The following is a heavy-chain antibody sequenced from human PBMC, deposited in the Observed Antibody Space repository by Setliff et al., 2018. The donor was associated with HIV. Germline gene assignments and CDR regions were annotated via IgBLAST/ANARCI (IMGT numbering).Heavy chain of an antibody. V-gene: IGHV4-4*07. CDR3: ARDRDYYYYMDV. J-gene: IGHJ6*03. CDR1: GGSISSYY. Sequence: PSEPLSLTCTVSGGSISSYYWNWIRQPAGKGLEWIGRIYTSGSTNYNPSLKSRVTMSVDTSKNQFSLKLSSVTVADTAVYYCARDRDYYYYMDVWGKGTTVTVS. CDR2: IYTSGST.